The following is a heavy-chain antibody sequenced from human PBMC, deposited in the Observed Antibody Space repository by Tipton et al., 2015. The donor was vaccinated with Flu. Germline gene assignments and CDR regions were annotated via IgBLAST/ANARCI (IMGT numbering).Heavy chain of an antibody. V-gene: IGHV3-11*01. D-gene: IGHD4-17*01. CDR2: ISSSGSRI. CDR1: GFTFSHYY. J-gene: IGHJ3*02. CDR3: ARDSDYGDYENAFAI. Sequence: QLVQSGGGLVKPGGSLRLSCAASGFTFSHYYMSWIRQAPGKGLEWVSYISSSGSRIYYADSVKGRFTISRDNAKTSLYLQMNSLRAEDTAVYYCARDSDYGDYENAFAIWGQGTMVTISS.